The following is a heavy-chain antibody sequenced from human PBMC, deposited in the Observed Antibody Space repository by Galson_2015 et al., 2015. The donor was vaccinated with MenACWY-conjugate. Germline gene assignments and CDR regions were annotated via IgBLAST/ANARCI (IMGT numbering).Heavy chain of an antibody. D-gene: IGHD1-26*01. CDR1: GYTFTSYG. Sequence: QSGAEVKKPGASVTVSCKASGYTFTSYGISWVRQAPGQGLEWMGWISAYNGNTNYAQKLQGRVTMTTDTSTSTAYMELRSLRSDDTAVYYCARELYSGSQRGAFDIWGQGTMVTVSS. V-gene: IGHV1-18*01. CDR2: ISAYNGNT. J-gene: IGHJ3*02. CDR3: ARELYSGSQRGAFDI.